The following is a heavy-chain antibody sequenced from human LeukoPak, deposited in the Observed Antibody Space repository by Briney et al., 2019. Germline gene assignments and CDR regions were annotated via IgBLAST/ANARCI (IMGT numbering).Heavy chain of an antibody. CDR1: GYTFTGYY. J-gene: IGHJ4*02. CDR3: AREYSSSSGLLFDY. V-gene: IGHV1-2*02. CDR2: INPKSGGT. Sequence: ASVKVSCKASGYTFTGYYMHWVRQAPGQGLEWMGWINPKSGGTNYAQKFQGRVTMTRDTSISTSYMELSGLRSDDTAVYYCAREYSSSSGLLFDYWGPGTLVTVSS. D-gene: IGHD6-6*01.